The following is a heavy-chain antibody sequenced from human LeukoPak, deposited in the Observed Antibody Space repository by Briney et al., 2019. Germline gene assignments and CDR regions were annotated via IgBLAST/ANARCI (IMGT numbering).Heavy chain of an antibody. Sequence: AGGSLRLSCAASEFTFDDYGMSWVRQAPGKGLEWVAGINRNGRSTGYADSVRGRFTISRDNAKNSLYLQMNSLRAEDTAFYFCAREGDYQGGYSFDTWGQGTLVAVSS. CDR3: AREGDYQGGYSFDT. CDR1: EFTFDDYG. J-gene: IGHJ4*02. V-gene: IGHV3-20*04. CDR2: INRNGRST. D-gene: IGHD4-17*01.